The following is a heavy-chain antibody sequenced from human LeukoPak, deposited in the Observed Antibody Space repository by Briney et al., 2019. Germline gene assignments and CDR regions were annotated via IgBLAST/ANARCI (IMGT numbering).Heavy chain of an antibody. D-gene: IGHD1-1*01. V-gene: IGHV4-31*03. J-gene: IGHJ4*02. Sequence: SGTLSLTCTVSGGSISSGGYYWSWIRQHPGKGLEWIGYIYYSGSTYYNPSLKSRVTISVDTSKNQFSLKLSSVTAADTAVYYCAREGNGAIDYWGQGTLVTVSS. CDR3: AREGNGAIDY. CDR2: IYYSGST. CDR1: GGSISSGGYY.